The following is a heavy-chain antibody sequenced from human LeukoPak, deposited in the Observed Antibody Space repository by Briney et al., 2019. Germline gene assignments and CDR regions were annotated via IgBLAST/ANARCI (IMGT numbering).Heavy chain of an antibody. CDR2: IYDNGGT. CDR1: GASMKSHY. D-gene: IGHD5-18*01. Sequence: SETLSLTCTVSGASMKSHYWSWLRQSAEKGLEWIGRIYDNGGTDYNPSLQSRVAVFRDMSRNQVLLNLTSVTAADTAVYYCAKVVRGYFDPWGRGISVIVSS. CDR3: AKVVRGYFDP. V-gene: IGHV4-4*07. J-gene: IGHJ5*02.